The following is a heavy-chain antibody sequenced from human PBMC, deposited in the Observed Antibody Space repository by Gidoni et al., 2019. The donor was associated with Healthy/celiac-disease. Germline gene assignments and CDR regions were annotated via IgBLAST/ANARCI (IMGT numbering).Heavy chain of an antibody. CDR3: ARQTYSNYHYYYYMDV. J-gene: IGHJ6*03. V-gene: IGHV5-51*01. Sequence: EVQLVQSGAEVNKPGESLKISCTGSGYSFTSDWIGWVRQMPGKGLEWMGIIYPGDSDTRYSPSFRGQVTISADKSISTAYPQWSSLKASDTAMYYCARQTYSNYHYYYYMDVWGKGTTVTVSS. D-gene: IGHD4-4*01. CDR1: GYSFTSDW. CDR2: IYPGDSDT.